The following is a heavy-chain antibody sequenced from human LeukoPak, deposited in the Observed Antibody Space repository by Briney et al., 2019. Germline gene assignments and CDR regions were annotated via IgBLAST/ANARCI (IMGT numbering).Heavy chain of an antibody. J-gene: IGHJ4*02. CDR1: GGSISSYY. CDR2: IYYSGST. Sequence: SETLSLTCTVSGGSISSYYWSWIRQPPGKGLEWIGYIYYSGSTSYNPSLKSRVTISVDTSKNQFSLKLSSVTAADTAVYYCASLGIAAAIDYWGQGTLVTVSS. D-gene: IGHD6-13*01. V-gene: IGHV4-59*08. CDR3: ASLGIAAAIDY.